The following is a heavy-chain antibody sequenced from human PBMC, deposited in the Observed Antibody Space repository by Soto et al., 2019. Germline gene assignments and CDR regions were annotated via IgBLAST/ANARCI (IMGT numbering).Heavy chain of an antibody. CDR2: MNPNSGNT. J-gene: IGHJ6*03. CDR3: ARAYYDFLSCYPESYYYYMDV. V-gene: IGHV1-8*01. D-gene: IGHD3-3*01. Sequence: ASVKVSCKASGYTFTSYDINWVRQATGQGLEWMGWMNPNSGNTGYAQKFQGRVTMTRNTSISTAYMELSSLRSEDTAVYYCARAYYDFLSCYPESYYYYMDVWGKATTVTLSS. CDR1: GYTFTSYD.